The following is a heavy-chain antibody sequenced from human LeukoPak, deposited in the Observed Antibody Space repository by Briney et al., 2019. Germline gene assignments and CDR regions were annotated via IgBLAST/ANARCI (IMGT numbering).Heavy chain of an antibody. V-gene: IGHV4-4*07. CDR1: GGSISSYY. J-gene: IGHJ6*02. Sequence: SETLSLTCTVSGGSISSYYWSWIRQPAGKGLEWIGRIYTSGSTNYNPSLKSRVTMSVDTSKNQFSLKLNSVTAADTAVYYCARGVVVVPAAIVGDYYYYYGMDVWGQGTTVTVSS. D-gene: IGHD2-2*02. CDR2: IYTSGST. CDR3: ARGVVVVPAAIVGDYYYYYGMDV.